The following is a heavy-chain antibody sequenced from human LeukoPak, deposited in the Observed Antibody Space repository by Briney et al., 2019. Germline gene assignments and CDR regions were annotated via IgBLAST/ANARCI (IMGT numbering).Heavy chain of an antibody. CDR3: AKDGINYYDISGYDI. CDR2: INDSGST. CDR1: GGSFSGYY. J-gene: IGHJ4*02. V-gene: IGHV4-34*01. D-gene: IGHD3-22*01. Sequence: SETLSLTCAVYGGSFSGYYWSWIRQSPGKGLEWIGEINDSGSTNYNPSLKSRVTISVDTSKNQFSLKLSSVTAADTAVYYCAKDGINYYDISGYDIWGQGTLVTVSS.